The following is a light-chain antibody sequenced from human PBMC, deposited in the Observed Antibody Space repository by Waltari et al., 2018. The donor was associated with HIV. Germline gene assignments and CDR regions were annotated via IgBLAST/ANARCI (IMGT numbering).Light chain of an antibody. CDR2: KDN. CDR1: ALPKPF. CDR3: ESADDSGDHWV. J-gene: IGLJ3*02. V-gene: IGLV3-25*03. Sequence: SYELTQPLSVSVSPGQTATITCSGDALPKPFASWYQQKAGQAPLMVIYKDNKRPSGIPDRFSGSMSGATVMLIISGVLPEDEAVYYCESADDSGDHWVFGGGTKLSVL.